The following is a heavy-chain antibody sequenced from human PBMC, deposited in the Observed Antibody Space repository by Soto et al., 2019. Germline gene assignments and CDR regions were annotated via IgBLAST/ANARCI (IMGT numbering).Heavy chain of an antibody. CDR1: GYTVTSYC. V-gene: IGHV1-18*01. Sequence: QVQLVQSGAEVKKPGASVKVSCKASGYTVTSYCISWVRQAPGQGLEWMGWISAYNGNTNYAQKLPGRVTMTTDTSTSTAYMEVRSLRSDDTAVYYCARISGILEQDAFDIWGQGPMVTVSS. CDR3: ARISGILEQDAFDI. CDR2: ISAYNGNT. J-gene: IGHJ3*02. D-gene: IGHD2-15*01.